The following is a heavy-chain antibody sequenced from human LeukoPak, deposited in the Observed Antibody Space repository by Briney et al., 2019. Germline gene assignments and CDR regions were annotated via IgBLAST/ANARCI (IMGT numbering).Heavy chain of an antibody. V-gene: IGHV3-7*01. D-gene: IGHD6-6*01. J-gene: IGHJ4*02. CDR1: GFTFSRFW. CDR3: AMYSRSPGYFDY. CDR2: IKQDGSEK. Sequence: QPGGSLRLSCAASGFTFSRFWMTWFRQAPGKGLEWVTNIKQDGSEKYYVDSVKGRFTISRDNAKNSLYLQMNSLRAEDTAVYYCAMYSRSPGYFDYWGQGTLVTVTS.